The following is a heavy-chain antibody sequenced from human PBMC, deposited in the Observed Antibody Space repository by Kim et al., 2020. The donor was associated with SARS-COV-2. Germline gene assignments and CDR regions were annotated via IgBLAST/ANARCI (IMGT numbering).Heavy chain of an antibody. D-gene: IGHD3-3*01. J-gene: IGHJ5*02. V-gene: IGHV1-2*06. Sequence: ASVKVSCKASGYTFTGYYMHWVRQAPGQGLEWMGRINPNSGGTNYAQKFQGRVTMTRDTSISTAYMELSRLRSDDTAVYYCARVPVLEWLLSPTKNDNWFDPWGQGTLVTVSS. CDR3: ARVPVLEWLLSPTKNDNWFDP. CDR1: GYTFTGYY. CDR2: INPNSGGT.